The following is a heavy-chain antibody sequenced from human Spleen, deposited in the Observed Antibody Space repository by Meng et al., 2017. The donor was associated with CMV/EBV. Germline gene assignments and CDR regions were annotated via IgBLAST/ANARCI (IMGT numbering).Heavy chain of an antibody. J-gene: IGHJ5*02. Sequence: GESLKISCAASGFTFSSYGMHWVRQAPGKGLEWVSVIWYDGSNKYYADSVTGRFTISRDNSKNTLYLQMNSPRAEDTAVYYCARDLSSAVVVIAMEGWNWFDPWGQGTLVTVSS. CDR2: IWYDGSNK. CDR1: GFTFSSYG. V-gene: IGHV3-33*01. CDR3: ARDLSSAVVVIAMEGWNWFDP. D-gene: IGHD2-21*01.